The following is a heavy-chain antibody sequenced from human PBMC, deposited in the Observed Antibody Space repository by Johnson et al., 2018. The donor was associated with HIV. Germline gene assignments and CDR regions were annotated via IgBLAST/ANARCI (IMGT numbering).Heavy chain of an antibody. V-gene: IGHV3-11*01. CDR1: GFTFSDYY. CDR2: ISSSGSTI. CDR3: ARLRSGNRAFDI. D-gene: IGHD2-15*01. J-gene: IGHJ3*02. Sequence: QVQLVESGGGLVKPGGSLRLSCVASGFTFSDYYMSWVRQAPGKGLEGVSYISSSGSTIYYADSVKGRFTIARDNAKNSLHLQMNSLRAEDTAVYYCARLRSGNRAFDIWGQGTMVTVSS.